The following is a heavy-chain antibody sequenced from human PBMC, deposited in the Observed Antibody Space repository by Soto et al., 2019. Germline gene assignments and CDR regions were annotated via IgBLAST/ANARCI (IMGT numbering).Heavy chain of an antibody. V-gene: IGHV3-23*01. CDR1: GFTFSNYA. Sequence: AGGSLRLSCAASGFTFSNYAMSWVRQAPGKGLEWVSAISSGGGTTYYGDSVKGRYISSRDNSKNTLYLQMNSLRPEDTAVYYCAKATQDTNYFDYWGQGTLVTVSS. D-gene: IGHD3-3*01. J-gene: IGHJ4*02. CDR3: AKATQDTNYFDY. CDR2: ISSGGGTT.